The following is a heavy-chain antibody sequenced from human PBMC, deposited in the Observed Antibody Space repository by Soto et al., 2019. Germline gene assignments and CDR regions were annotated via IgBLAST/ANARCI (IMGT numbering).Heavy chain of an antibody. CDR3: ARCKVYYYDSSGYTTSLDY. D-gene: IGHD3-22*01. J-gene: IGHJ4*02. V-gene: IGHV1-69*13. Sequence: SVKVSCKASGGTFSSYAISWVRQAPGQGLEWMGGIIPIFGTANYAQKFQGRVTITADESTSTAYMELSSLRSEDTAVYYCARCKVYYYDSSGYTTSLDYWGQGTLVTVSS. CDR1: GGTFSSYA. CDR2: IIPIFGTA.